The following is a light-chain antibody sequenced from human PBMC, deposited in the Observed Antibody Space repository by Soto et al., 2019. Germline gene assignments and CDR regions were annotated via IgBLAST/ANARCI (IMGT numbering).Light chain of an antibody. J-gene: IGKJ3*01. CDR3: PQANTFPLA. Sequence: DIQMTQSPSSVSASVGDRVTITCRASQGIYNWLAWYQQKPGKAPKLLISAVSNLQSGVPSRFSGSGYGTDCTLTICSLQPEDFATYYFPQANTFPLALGPGTKVDIK. CDR2: AVS. V-gene: IGKV1D-12*01. CDR1: QGIYNW.